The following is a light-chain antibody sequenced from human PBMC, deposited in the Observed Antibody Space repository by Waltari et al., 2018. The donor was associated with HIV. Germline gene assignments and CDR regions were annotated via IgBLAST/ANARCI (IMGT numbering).Light chain of an antibody. Sequence: EVVMTQSPATLSVSPGERAALACRASQSVSRNLAWYQQKPGQPPRLLIYAASTRASGVPVRISGTGSGTEFTLTISSLQSEDFAVYYCQQYDDWPRTFGQVTRVEIK. V-gene: IGKV3-15*01. CDR2: AAS. J-gene: IGKJ1*01. CDR3: QQYDDWPRT. CDR1: QSVSRN.